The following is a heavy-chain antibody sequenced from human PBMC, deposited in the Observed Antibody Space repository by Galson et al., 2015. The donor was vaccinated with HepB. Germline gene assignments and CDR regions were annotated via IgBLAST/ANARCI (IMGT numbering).Heavy chain of an antibody. CDR2: ISWDGSGK. D-gene: IGHD6-13*01. J-gene: IGHJ6*02. Sequence: SLRLSCAASGFTFSTYAMNWVRQAQGKGLEWVAIISWDGSGKYYADSVKGRFTISRDKSQNTVYLQMNSLRDEDTAVYYCARGSGQQLIPLHYSFYPMDVWGPGTAVTVSS. CDR1: GFTFSTYA. V-gene: IGHV3-30*04. CDR3: ARGSGQQLIPLHYSFYPMDV.